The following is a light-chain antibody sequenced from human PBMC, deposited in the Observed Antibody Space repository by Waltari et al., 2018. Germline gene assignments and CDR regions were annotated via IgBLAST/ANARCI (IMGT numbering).Light chain of an antibody. Sequence: QSALTQPASVSGSPGQSITISCTGTSSDVGAFDSVSWYQQHPGKAPQLIIYEVIRRPSGISDRFSGSKSDNTASLTIFDLQPEDEADYYCSSFTTRSTYAFGAGTK. J-gene: IGLJ1*01. CDR1: SSDVGAFDS. V-gene: IGLV2-14*01. CDR2: EVI. CDR3: SSFTTRSTYA.